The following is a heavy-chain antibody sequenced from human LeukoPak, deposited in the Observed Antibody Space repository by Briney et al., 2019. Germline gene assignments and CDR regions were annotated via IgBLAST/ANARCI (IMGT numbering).Heavy chain of an antibody. CDR2: ISGSGGST. J-gene: IGHJ4*02. CDR1: GFTFSSYA. V-gene: IGHV3-23*01. CDR3: ARDPDWLRFEGNYFDY. Sequence: PGGSLRLSCAASGFTFSSYAMSWVRQAPGKGLEWVSAISGSGGSTYYADSVKGRFTISRDNAKNSLYLQMNSLRAEDTAVYYCARDPDWLRFEGNYFDYWGQGTLVTVSS. D-gene: IGHD5-12*01.